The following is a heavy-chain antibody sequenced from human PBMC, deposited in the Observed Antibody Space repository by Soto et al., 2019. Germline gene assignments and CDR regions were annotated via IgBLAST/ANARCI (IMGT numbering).Heavy chain of an antibody. V-gene: IGHV1-69*13. CDR1: GGTFSSYA. CDR3: ARVVAAAGMRYYYYGMDV. J-gene: IGHJ6*02. Sequence: SVKVSCKASGGTFSSYAISWVRQAPGQGLEWMGGIIPIFGTANYAQKFQGRVTITADESTSTAYMELSSLRSEDTAVYYCARVVAAAGMRYYYYGMDVCGQGTTVTVSS. D-gene: IGHD6-13*01. CDR2: IIPIFGTA.